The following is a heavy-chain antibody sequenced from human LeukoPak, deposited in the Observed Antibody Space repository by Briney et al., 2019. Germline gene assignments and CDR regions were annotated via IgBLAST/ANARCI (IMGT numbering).Heavy chain of an antibody. D-gene: IGHD6-19*01. V-gene: IGHV3-72*01. CDR3: VRDVYRSGWYHDY. Sequence: GGSLRLSCAASGFTFRGYNMNWVRQAPGKGLEWVGRTRNKASSYTTEYAASVKGRFSISRDESKNSLYLQMNSLKTEDTAVYYCVRDVYRSGWYHDYWGQGTLVTVSS. CDR1: GFTFRGYN. J-gene: IGHJ4*02. CDR2: TRNKASSYTT.